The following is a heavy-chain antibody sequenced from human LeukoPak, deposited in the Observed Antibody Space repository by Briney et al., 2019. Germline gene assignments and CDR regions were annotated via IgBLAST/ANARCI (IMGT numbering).Heavy chain of an antibody. CDR2: ISVYNGNT. J-gene: IGHJ4*02. V-gene: IGHV1-18*01. CDR3: AADGYCSGGSCYSINY. CDR1: GYTFSIYG. D-gene: IGHD2-15*01. Sequence: ASVKVSCKASGYTFSIYGFSWVRQAPGQGLEWMGWISVYNGNTNYAQKFQERVTITRDMSTSTAYMELSSLRSEDTAVYYCAADGYCSGGSCYSINYWGQGTLVTVSS.